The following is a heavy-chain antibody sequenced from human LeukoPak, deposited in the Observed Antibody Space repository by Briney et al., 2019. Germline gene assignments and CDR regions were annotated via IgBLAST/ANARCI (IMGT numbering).Heavy chain of an antibody. CDR1: GFTFSSYS. CDR2: ISSGSSYI. V-gene: IGHV3-21*01. Sequence: PGGSLRLSCAAPGFTFSSYSMNWVRQAPGKGLEWVSSISSGSSYIYYADSVKGRFTISRDNAKNSLYLQMNSLRAEDTAVYYCAHLRWYCSSTSCYGLDYWGQGTLVTVSS. D-gene: IGHD2-2*01. CDR3: AHLRWYCSSTSCYGLDY. J-gene: IGHJ4*02.